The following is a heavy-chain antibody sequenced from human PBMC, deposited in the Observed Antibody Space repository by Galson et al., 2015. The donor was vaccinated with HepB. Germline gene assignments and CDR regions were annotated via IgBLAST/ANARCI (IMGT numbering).Heavy chain of an antibody. CDR3: AREGLFGVPQAGIYNWFGP. CDR1: GYIFTSYG. Sequence: SVKVSCKASGYIFTSYGISWVRQAPGQGLEWMGWISAYNGNTNYAQNLQGRVTMTTDTSTSTAYMELRSLRSDDAAVYYCAREGLFGVPQAGIYNWFGPWGQGTLVTVSS. J-gene: IGHJ5*02. D-gene: IGHD3-3*01. V-gene: IGHV1-18*04. CDR2: ISAYNGNT.